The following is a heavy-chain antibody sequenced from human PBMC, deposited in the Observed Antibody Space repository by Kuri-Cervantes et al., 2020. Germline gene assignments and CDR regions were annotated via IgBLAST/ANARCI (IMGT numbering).Heavy chain of an antibody. CDR3: ARDQGGYDPYYFDY. CDR1: GYTLTELS. J-gene: IGHJ4*02. Sequence: ASVKVSCKVSGYTLTELSMHWVRQAPGKGLEWMGGFDPEDGETIYAQKFQGRVTMTTDTSTSTAYMELRSLRSDDTAVYYCARDQGGYDPYYFDYWGQGTLVTVSS. CDR2: FDPEDGET. V-gene: IGHV1-24*01. D-gene: IGHD5-12*01.